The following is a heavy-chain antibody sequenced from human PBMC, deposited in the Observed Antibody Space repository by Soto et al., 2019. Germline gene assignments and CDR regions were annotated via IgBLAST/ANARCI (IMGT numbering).Heavy chain of an antibody. CDR2: IFYSGNA. CDR3: ARHRRTTVAKFYFDN. D-gene: IGHD4-4*01. Sequence: QVQLPESGPGPVKPSEDLSLTCTVSGGPINCYCWSWIPQPPGKGLEWIAYIFYSGNANYNPSLKSRVTISVDTSKNQFSLKLTSVTAADTAVYYCARHRRTTVAKFYFDNWGQGALVTVSS. V-gene: IGHV4-59*08. J-gene: IGHJ4*02. CDR1: GGPINCYC.